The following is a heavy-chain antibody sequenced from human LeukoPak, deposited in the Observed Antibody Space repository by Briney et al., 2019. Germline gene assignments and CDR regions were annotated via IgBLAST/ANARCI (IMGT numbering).Heavy chain of an antibody. Sequence: SVRLSCAASGFTFSSYSMKGVRQAPGRGLEGVSSINISSSYIYYADSLKGRFTISRDNAKNSLHLQMNSRRAEDTALYYCARGSRGWLQLGDYWGQGTLVTVSS. V-gene: IGHV3-21*01. J-gene: IGHJ4*02. D-gene: IGHD5-24*01. CDR2: INISSSYI. CDR1: GFTFSSYS. CDR3: ARGSRGWLQLGDY.